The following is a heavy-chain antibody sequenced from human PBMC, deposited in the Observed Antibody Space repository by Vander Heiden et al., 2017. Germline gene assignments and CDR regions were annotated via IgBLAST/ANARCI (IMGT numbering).Heavy chain of an antibody. CDR2: ISSSSSYI. J-gene: IGHJ4*02. V-gene: IGHV3-21*01. CDR1: GFTFSSYS. Sequence: EVQLVESGGGLVKPGGSLRLSCAASGFTFSSYSMNWVRQAPGKGLEWVSSISSSSSYIYYADSVKGRFTISRDNAKNSLYLQMNSLRAEDTAVYYCARDGDDILTGYCFDYWGQGTLVTVSS. CDR3: ARDGDDILTGYCFDY. D-gene: IGHD3-9*01.